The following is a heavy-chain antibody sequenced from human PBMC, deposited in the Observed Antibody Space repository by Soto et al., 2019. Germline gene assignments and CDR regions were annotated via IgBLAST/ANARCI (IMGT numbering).Heavy chain of an antibody. CDR1: GFTSSDHY. Sequence: EVELVESGGGLVQAGGSLRVSCGVSGFTSSDHYMDWVRQAPGKGLEWVGRTANKRSRYTTEYAASVKGSLIISRDDSKNPVYLQMNSLKIEDTAVYYCAREGFGHGLDVWGQGTTVTVSS. CDR2: TANKRSRYTT. CDR3: AREGFGHGLDV. J-gene: IGHJ6*02. V-gene: IGHV3-72*01. D-gene: IGHD3-16*01.